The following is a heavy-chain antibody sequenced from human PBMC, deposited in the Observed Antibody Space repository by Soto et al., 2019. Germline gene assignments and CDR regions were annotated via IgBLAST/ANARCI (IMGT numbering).Heavy chain of an antibody. D-gene: IGHD4-17*01. CDR1: GLTVSSNY. Sequence: EVQLVESGEGLVQPGGSLRLSCAASGLTVSSNYMSWVRQAPGKGLEWVSVTYTGGSTHHADSVKGRFTISRDNSKNTLYLQLNTLRAEDTAVYYCARVRLYYYGMDVWGQGTTVTVSS. CDR2: TYTGGST. J-gene: IGHJ6*02. V-gene: IGHV3-66*01. CDR3: ARVRLYYYGMDV.